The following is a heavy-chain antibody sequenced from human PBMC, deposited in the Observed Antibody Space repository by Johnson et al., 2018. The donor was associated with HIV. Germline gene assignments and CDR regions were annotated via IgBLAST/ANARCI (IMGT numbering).Heavy chain of an antibody. CDR3: ARVAVSTAAGGVPLDI. V-gene: IGHV3-9*01. CDR1: GITFDDYA. D-gene: IGHD2-2*01. J-gene: IGHJ3*02. CDR2: ISWNSGSI. Sequence: VESGGVVVQPGESLRLSCAASGITFDDYAMHWVRQAPGKGLEWVSGISWNSGSIGYPDSVRGRFIISRDNSKNTLYLQMNSLRAEDTALYFCARVAVSTAAGGVPLDIWGPGTMVTVSA.